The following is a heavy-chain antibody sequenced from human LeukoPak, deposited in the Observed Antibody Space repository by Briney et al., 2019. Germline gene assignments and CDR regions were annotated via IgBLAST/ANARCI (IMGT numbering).Heavy chain of an antibody. J-gene: IGHJ6*02. Sequence: GGSLRLSCAASGFTFSSYAMHWVRQAPGKGLEWVAVISYDGSNKYYADSVKGRFTISRDNSKNTLYLQMNSLRAEDTAVYYCAPLDIVVVPAAIDGMDVWGQGTTVTVSS. CDR3: APLDIVVVPAAIDGMDV. V-gene: IGHV3-30-3*01. CDR2: ISYDGSNK. CDR1: GFTFSSYA. D-gene: IGHD2-2*01.